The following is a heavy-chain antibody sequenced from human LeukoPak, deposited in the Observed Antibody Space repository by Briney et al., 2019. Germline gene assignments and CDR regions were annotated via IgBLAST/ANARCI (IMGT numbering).Heavy chain of an antibody. CDR3: ATLDGMSSWSDY. V-gene: IGHV5-51*01. D-gene: IGHD6-13*01. J-gene: IGHJ4*02. CDR2: IHPGDSET. CDR1: EYSFTSYW. Sequence: GESLKISCKGSEYSFTSYWIGWVRQMPGKGLEWMAIIHPGDSETRYSPSFQGQVTISADKSISTAYLQWTSLKASDTAMYYCATLDGMSSWSDYWGQGTLVTVSS.